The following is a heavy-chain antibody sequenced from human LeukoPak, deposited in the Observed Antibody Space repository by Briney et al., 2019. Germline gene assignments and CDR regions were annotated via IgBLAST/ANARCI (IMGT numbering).Heavy chain of an antibody. CDR3: ARESTTVAGTFDY. V-gene: IGHV4-34*01. D-gene: IGHD6-19*01. J-gene: IGHJ4*02. Sequence: SETLSLTCAVYGGSFSGYYWSWIRQPPGKGLEWIGEINHSGSTNYNPSLKSRVTISVDTSKNQFSLKLSSVTAADTAMYYCARESTTVAGTFDYWGQGTLVTVSS. CDR2: INHSGST. CDR1: GGSFSGYY.